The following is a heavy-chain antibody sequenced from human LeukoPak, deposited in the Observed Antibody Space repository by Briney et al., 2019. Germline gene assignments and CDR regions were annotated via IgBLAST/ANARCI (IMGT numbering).Heavy chain of an antibody. CDR3: AKDDGWI. CDR2: ISYDGSNK. J-gene: IGHJ4*02. V-gene: IGHV3-30*18. D-gene: IGHD5-12*01. CDR1: GFTFSSYG. Sequence: SGGSLRLSCAASGFTFSSYGMHWVRQAPGKGLEWVAVISYDGSNKYYADSVKGRFTISRDNSKNPLYLQMNSLRAEDTAVYYCAKDDGWIGGQGTLVTVSS.